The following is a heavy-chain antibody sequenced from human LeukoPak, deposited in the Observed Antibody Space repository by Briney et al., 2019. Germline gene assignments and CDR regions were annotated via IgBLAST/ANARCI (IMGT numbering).Heavy chain of an antibody. CDR2: INPNSGGT. D-gene: IGHD1-14*01. CDR1: GYTFTGYY. CDR3: ARDLSNWNHRYMDV. Sequence: EASVKVSCKASGYTFTGYYMHWVRQAPGQGLEWMGWINPNSGGTNYAQKFQGRVTMTRDTSISTAYMELSRLRSDDTAVYYCARDLSNWNHRYMDVWGKGTTVTVSS. V-gene: IGHV1-2*02. J-gene: IGHJ6*03.